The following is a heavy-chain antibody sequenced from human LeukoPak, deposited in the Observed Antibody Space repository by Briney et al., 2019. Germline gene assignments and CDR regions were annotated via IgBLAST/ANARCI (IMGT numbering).Heavy chain of an antibody. CDR2: ISSSSSYI. CDR3: ARPGGSSWFLDY. J-gene: IGHJ4*02. CDR1: GFTFSSYS. Sequence: TGGSLRLSCAASGFTFSSYSMNWVRQAPGKGLEWVSSISSSSSYIYYADSVKGRFTISRDNAKNSLYLQMNSLRAEDTAVYYCARPGGSSWFLDYWGRGTLVTVSS. D-gene: IGHD6-13*01. V-gene: IGHV3-21*01.